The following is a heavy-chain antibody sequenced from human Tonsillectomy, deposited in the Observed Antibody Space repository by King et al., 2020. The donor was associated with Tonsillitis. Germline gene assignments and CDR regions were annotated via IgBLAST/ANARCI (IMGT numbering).Heavy chain of an antibody. V-gene: IGHV4-59*01. CDR2: IYYSGST. CDR1: GGSISSYY. J-gene: IGHJ4*02. D-gene: IGHD1-26*01. Sequence: VQLQESGPGLVKPSETLSLTCTVSGGSISSYYWNWIRQPPGKELEWIGYIYYSGSTNYNPSLKSRVTISVETSQNQFSLTLTSVTAADTAVYYCARGGRDSGSPGRVDYWGQGTLVTVSS. CDR3: ARGGRDSGSPGRVDY.